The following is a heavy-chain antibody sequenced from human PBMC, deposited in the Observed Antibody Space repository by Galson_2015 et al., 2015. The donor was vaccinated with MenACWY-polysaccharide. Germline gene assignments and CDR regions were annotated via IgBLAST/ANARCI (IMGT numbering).Heavy chain of an antibody. CDR3: ARHAKYCSGGSCHLDY. J-gene: IGHJ4*02. D-gene: IGHD2-15*01. Sequence: QSGAEVKKPGESLQISCPGSGYSFTSYWIGWVRQMPGKGLEWMGIIYPSDSDTRYSPSFQGQVTFSADKSINTAYLQWSSLRASDSAMYYCARHAKYCSGGSCHLDYWGQGTLVTVSS. CDR2: IYPSDSDT. V-gene: IGHV5-51*01. CDR1: GYSFTSYW.